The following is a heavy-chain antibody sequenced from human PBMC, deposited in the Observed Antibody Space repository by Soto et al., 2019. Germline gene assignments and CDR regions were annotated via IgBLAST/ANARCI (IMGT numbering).Heavy chain of an antibody. Sequence: ASVNVSCKASGYTFTGYYMHWVRQAPGQGLEWMGWINPNSGGTNYAQEFQGWATRTSDTSISTAYMELSRLGSDDTAVYYCARANRATVTSGYYMDVWGQGTTVTVSS. CDR1: GYTFTGYY. J-gene: IGHJ6*03. CDR2: INPNSGGT. D-gene: IGHD4-4*01. CDR3: ARANRATVTSGYYMDV. V-gene: IGHV1-2*04.